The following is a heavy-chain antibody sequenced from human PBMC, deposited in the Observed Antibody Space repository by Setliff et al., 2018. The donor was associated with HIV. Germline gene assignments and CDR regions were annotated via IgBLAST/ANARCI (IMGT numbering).Heavy chain of an antibody. Sequence: SETLSLTCTVSAGSISSGTYYWAWIRQPPGKGLEYIGGIFYSGGTYYNPSLKSRVTISVDTSKNQFSLKLSSVTAADTAVYYCAKVPTNPDFYYYYMDVWGKGTTVTVSS. CDR3: AKVPTNPDFYYYYMDV. J-gene: IGHJ6*03. CDR1: AGSISSGTYY. CDR2: IFYSGGT. V-gene: IGHV4-39*07.